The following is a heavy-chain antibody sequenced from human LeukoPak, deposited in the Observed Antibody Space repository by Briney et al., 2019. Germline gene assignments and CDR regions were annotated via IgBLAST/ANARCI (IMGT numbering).Heavy chain of an antibody. Sequence: GGSLRLSCAASGFTFNKYGMHWVRQAPGKGLEWVAFIPYDGSNKSYADSVKGRFTISRDDSKNTLFVQMNSLRADDTAVYYCARDRFYYGSGSGPHYFDFWGQGTLVTVSS. CDR3: ARDRFYYGSGSGPHYFDF. J-gene: IGHJ4*02. V-gene: IGHV3-30*02. CDR2: IPYDGSNK. D-gene: IGHD3-10*01. CDR1: GFTFNKYG.